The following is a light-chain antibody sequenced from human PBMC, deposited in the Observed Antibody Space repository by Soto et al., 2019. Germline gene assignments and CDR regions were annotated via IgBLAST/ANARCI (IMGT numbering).Light chain of an antibody. CDR1: SSDVGGYNY. V-gene: IGLV2-11*01. CDR2: DVS. Sequence: QSALTQPRSVSGSPGQSVTISCTGTSSDVGGYNYVSWYQQHPGKAPTLMIYDVSKRPSGVPDRFSGSKSGNTASLTISGLQAEDEAEYYCCSYAGSYRAVFGGGTKLTVL. CDR3: CSYAGSYRAV. J-gene: IGLJ2*01.